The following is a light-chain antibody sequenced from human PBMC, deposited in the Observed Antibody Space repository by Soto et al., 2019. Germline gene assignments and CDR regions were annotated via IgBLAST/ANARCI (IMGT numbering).Light chain of an antibody. CDR1: QSVSSSY. CDR3: HQYGSSPYT. CDR2: GAS. J-gene: IGKJ2*01. Sequence: EIVLTQSPSTLSLSPGEMATLSCRASQSVSSSYLAWYQHKPGQAPRLLIYGASSRATGIPDRFSGSGSGTDFTLTISSLEPEDFAVYYCHQYGSSPYTFGQGTKLEIK. V-gene: IGKV3-20*01.